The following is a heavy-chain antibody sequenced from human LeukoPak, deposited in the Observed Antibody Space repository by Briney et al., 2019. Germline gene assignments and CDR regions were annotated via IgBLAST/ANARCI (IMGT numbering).Heavy chain of an antibody. V-gene: IGHV4-34*01. CDR3: ASMNQFDY. D-gene: IGHD1-14*01. CDR2: INHSGST. J-gene: IGHJ4*02. CDR1: GGSFSGYY. Sequence: SETLSLTCAVCGGSFSGYYWSWIRQPPGKGLEWIGEINHSGSTNYNPSLKSRVTISVDTSKNQFSLKLSSVTAADTAVYYCASMNQFDYWGQGTLVTVSS.